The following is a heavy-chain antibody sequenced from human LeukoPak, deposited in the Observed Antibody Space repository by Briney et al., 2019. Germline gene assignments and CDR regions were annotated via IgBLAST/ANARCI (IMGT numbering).Heavy chain of an antibody. CDR1: GFTVSTNY. D-gene: IGHD6-13*01. Sequence: PGGSLRLSCAASGFTVSTNYMSWVRQAPGKGLEWVSVIYSGGSTYYADSVKGRFTISRDNSKNTLYLQMNSLRAEDTAVYYCARARSIAAAGLLVDWGQGTLVTVSS. CDR2: IYSGGST. J-gene: IGHJ4*02. V-gene: IGHV3-66*01. CDR3: ARARSIAAAGLLVD.